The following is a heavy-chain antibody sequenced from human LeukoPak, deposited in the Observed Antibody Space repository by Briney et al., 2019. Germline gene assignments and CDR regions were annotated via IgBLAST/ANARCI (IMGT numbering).Heavy chain of an antibody. CDR3: ARHVTTVTFFDF. CDR2: IYYSGST. J-gene: IGHJ4*02. Sequence: SDTLSLTCTVSGGSISSGDYYWSWIRQPPGKGLEWIGYIYYSGSTYYNPSLKSRLTISEDTSKNQFSLKLSSVTAADTAVYFCARHVTTVTFFDFWGQGTLVTVSS. CDR1: GGSISSGDYY. D-gene: IGHD4-11*01. V-gene: IGHV4-30-4*02.